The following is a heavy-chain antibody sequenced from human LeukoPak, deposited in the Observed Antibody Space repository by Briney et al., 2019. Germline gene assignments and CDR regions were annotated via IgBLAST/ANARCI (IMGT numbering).Heavy chain of an antibody. D-gene: IGHD3-22*01. CDR1: GFTFSDYY. V-gene: IGHV3-11*01. Sequence: GGSLRLSCAASGFTFSDYYMSWIRQAPGKGLEGVSYISSSGSTIYYADSVKGRFTISRDNAKNSLYLQMNSLRAEGTAVYYCARTRRYGYYDSSGYTGYYMDVWGKGTTVTVSS. CDR2: ISSSGSTI. CDR3: ARTRRYGYYDSSGYTGYYMDV. J-gene: IGHJ6*03.